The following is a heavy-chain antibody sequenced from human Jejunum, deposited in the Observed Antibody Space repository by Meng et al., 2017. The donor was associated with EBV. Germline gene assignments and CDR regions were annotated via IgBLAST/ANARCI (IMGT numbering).Heavy chain of an antibody. CDR3: VRDSSFDVH. V-gene: IGHV3-21*02. CDR1: GFTFSSYS. CDR2: ISSGSSFI. D-gene: IGHD3-16*01. Sequence: EGQLVGSGGGLVKPGGSLGLSCAASGFTFSSYSMNWVRQAPGKGLEWVSYISSGSSFIYYADSVKGRFTISRDDAKNSLFLQLNSLRAEDTAVYYCVRDSSFDVHWGQGTLVTVSS. J-gene: IGHJ4*02.